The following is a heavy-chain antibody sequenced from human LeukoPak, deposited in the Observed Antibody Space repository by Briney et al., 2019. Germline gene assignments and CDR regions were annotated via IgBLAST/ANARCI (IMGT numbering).Heavy chain of an antibody. D-gene: IGHD4-23*01. CDR2: ISSSSSYI. J-gene: IGHJ4*02. CDR1: GFTFNTYS. CDR3: ARDMEGVTPFFDY. V-gene: IGHV3-21*01. Sequence: GGSLRLSCAASGFTFNTYSINWVRQAPGKGLEWVSSISSSSSYIYYADSVKGRFTISRDNAKNSLYLQMNSLRAEDTAVYYCARDMEGVTPFFDYWGQGTLVTVSS.